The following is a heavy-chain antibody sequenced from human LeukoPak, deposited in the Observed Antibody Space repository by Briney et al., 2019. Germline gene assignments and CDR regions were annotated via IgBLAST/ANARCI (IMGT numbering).Heavy chain of an antibody. D-gene: IGHD1-26*01. V-gene: IGHV3-30-3*01. CDR1: GFXFSSYA. Sequence: PGRSLRLSCAASGFXFSSYAIHWVRQAPGKGREWLAVISYDGSNKYYADSVKGRFTISRDNSKNTLYLQMNSLRAEDTAVYYCARGAYSGSYYTDYWGQGTLVTVSS. J-gene: IGHJ4*02. CDR2: ISYDGSNK. CDR3: ARGAYSGSYYTDY.